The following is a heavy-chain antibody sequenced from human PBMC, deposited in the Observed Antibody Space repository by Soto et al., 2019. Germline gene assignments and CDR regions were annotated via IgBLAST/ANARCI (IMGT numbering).Heavy chain of an antibody. V-gene: IGHV3-33*01. CDR2: IWYDGSNK. CDR1: GFTFSSYG. D-gene: IGHD4-17*01. Sequence: GGSLRLSCAASGFTFSSYGMHWVRQAPGKGLEWVAVIWYDGSNKYYADSVKGRFTISRDNSKNTLYLQMNSLRAEDTAVYYCARDFYGGNSELLSFDYWGQGTLVTVSS. CDR3: ARDFYGGNSELLSFDY. J-gene: IGHJ4*02.